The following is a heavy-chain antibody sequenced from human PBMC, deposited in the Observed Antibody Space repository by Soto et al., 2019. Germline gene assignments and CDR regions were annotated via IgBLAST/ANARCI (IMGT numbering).Heavy chain of an antibody. CDR3: ARGPGDRMNWYFDL. Sequence: QVQLQESGPGLVKPSQTLSLTCTVSGGSISSGGYYWSWIRQHPGKGLEWIGYIYYSGSTYYNPSLQSRVTISVDTSKNQFSLKLSSVTAADTAVYYCARGPGDRMNWYFDLWGRGTLVTVSS. J-gene: IGHJ2*01. CDR1: GGSISSGGYY. V-gene: IGHV4-31*03. D-gene: IGHD7-27*01. CDR2: IYYSGST.